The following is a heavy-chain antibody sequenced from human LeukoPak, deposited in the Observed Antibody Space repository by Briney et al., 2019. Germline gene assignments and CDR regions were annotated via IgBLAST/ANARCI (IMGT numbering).Heavy chain of an antibody. J-gene: IGHJ6*02. CDR1: GYTFTSYG. CDR3: ARVSNSSGWWRSYYYYGMDV. CDR2: ISAYNGNT. Sequence: GASVKVSCKASGYTFTSYGISWVRQAPGQGLEWMGWISAYNGNTNYAQKLQGRVTMTTDTSTSTAYMELRSLRSDDTAVYYCARVSNSSGWWRSYYYYGMDVWGQGTTVTVSS. V-gene: IGHV1-18*01. D-gene: IGHD6-19*01.